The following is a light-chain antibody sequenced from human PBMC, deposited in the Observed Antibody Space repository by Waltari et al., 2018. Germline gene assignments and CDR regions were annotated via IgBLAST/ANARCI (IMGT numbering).Light chain of an antibody. V-gene: IGLV2-8*01. CDR3: SSYAGINLL. CDR1: SSDIGGYNY. Sequence: QAALTQPPSVSESPGQSVTISCTGSSSDIGGYNYVSWYQKHPDKAPKLMIYDVTKRPSGVSDRFSGSKSGNTASLTISGLQAEDEADYYCSSYAGINLLFGGGTRLTVL. CDR2: DVT. J-gene: IGLJ2*01.